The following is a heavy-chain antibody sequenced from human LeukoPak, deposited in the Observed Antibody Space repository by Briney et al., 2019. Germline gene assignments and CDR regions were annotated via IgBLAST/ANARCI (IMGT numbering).Heavy chain of an antibody. CDR1: GLTFSSYG. Sequence: GGSLRLSCAASGLTFSSYGMHWVRQAPGEGLEWVAVIWYDGSNKYYADSVKGRFTISRDNSKNTLDVQMNSLRAEDTAVYYCARDPYYYGSGIWGYFDYWGQGTLVTVSS. V-gene: IGHV3-33*01. CDR3: ARDPYYYGSGIWGYFDY. D-gene: IGHD3-10*01. CDR2: IWYDGSNK. J-gene: IGHJ4*02.